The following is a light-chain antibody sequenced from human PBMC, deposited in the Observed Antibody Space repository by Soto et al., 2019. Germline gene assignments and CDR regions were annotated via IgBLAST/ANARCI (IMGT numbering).Light chain of an antibody. CDR1: QTISSW. J-gene: IGKJ2*01. CDR3: QQHDDYSHAT. V-gene: IGKV1-5*03. CDR2: KAS. Sequence: DIQMTQSPSTLSGSVGDRVTITCRASQTISSWLAWYQQKPGKAPKLLIYKASTLKSGVPSRFSGSGFGTEFTLTISGLQPDDFATYYCQQHDDYSHATFGQGTKVDI.